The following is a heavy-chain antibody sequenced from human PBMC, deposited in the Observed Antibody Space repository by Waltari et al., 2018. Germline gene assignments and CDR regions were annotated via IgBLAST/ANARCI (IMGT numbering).Heavy chain of an antibody. V-gene: IGHV4-4*07. CDR3: AREFAYYYDSSGYYSGGYFDY. D-gene: IGHD3-22*01. J-gene: IGHJ4*02. Sequence: QVQLQESGPGLVKPSETLSLTCTVSAGSISSYYWSWIRQPAGQGLACIGRIYTSGSTNYNPSLKSRVTMSVDTSKNQFSLKLSSVTAADTAVYYCAREFAYYYDSSGYYSGGYFDYWGQGTLVTVSS. CDR2: IYTSGST. CDR1: AGSISSYY.